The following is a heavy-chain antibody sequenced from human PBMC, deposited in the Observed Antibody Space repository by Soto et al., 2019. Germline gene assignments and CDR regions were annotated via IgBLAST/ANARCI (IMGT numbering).Heavy chain of an antibody. CDR3: AREGAYCSGGSCYSDWFDP. CDR2: INPNSGGT. Sequence: AASVKVSCKASGYTFTGYYMHWVRQAPGQGLEWMGWINPNSGGTNYAQKFQGRVTMTRDTSISTAYMELSRLRSDDTAVYYCAREGAYCSGGSCYSDWFDPWGQGTLVTVSS. CDR1: GYTFTGYY. J-gene: IGHJ5*02. D-gene: IGHD2-15*01. V-gene: IGHV1-2*02.